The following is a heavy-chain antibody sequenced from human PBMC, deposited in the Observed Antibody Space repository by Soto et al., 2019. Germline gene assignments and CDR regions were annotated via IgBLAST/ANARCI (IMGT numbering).Heavy chain of an antibody. CDR1: EFTFSSYT. J-gene: IGHJ4*02. D-gene: IGHD2-15*01. V-gene: IGHV3-21*01. CDR2: ITSSSTYI. CDR3: ARGLEVVISARTYFDY. Sequence: GGSLRLSCAASEFTFSSYTMNWVRQAQGKGLEWVSSITSSSTYIYYADSVKGRFTISRDNAKNSLYLQMNSLRAEDTAVYYCARGLEVVISARTYFDYWGQGTLVTVSS.